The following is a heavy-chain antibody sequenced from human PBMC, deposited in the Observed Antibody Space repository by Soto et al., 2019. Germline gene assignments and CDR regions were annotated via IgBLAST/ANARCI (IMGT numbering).Heavy chain of an antibody. V-gene: IGHV4-59*08. J-gene: IGHJ4*02. CDR2: IYYSGST. D-gene: IGHD2-8*01. CDR1: GGSISSYY. CDR3: ARYLRYCTNGVCYTGFDY. Sequence: QVQLQESGPGLVKPSETLSLTCTVSGGSISSYYWSWIRQPPGKGLEWIGYIYYSGSTNYNPSLKSRVTISVDTSNNQFSLKLSSVTAADTAVYYCARYLRYCTNGVCYTGFDYWGQGTLVTVSS.